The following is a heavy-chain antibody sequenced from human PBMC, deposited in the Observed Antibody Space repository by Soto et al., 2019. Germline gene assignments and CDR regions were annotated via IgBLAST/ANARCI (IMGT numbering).Heavy chain of an antibody. D-gene: IGHD3-10*01. J-gene: IGHJ6*02. CDR1: GGTFRNST. CDR2: IMPIFRTP. Sequence: QVQLEQSGAEVKKPGSSVKVSCKASGGTFRNSTISWVRQAPGQGLEWMGGIMPIFRTPDYAQKFQGRVTITADESTNTAYMELSGLRSDDTAVYYRARDIDRPQLGGDYFYILDVWGHGTTVTVSS. CDR3: ARDIDRPQLGGDYFYILDV. V-gene: IGHV1-69*12.